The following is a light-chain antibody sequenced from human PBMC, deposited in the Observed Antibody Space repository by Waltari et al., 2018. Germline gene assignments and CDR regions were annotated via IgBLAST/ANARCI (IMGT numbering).Light chain of an antibody. CDR1: QIVTSNY. J-gene: IGKJ1*01. CDR2: GAS. Sequence: EIVLTQSPGTLSLSPGERATLSCWASQIVTSNYLGWYQQKPGQASRLLIYGASSRATGIPDRFSGSGSGTGFTLTISRLEPEDFAVYYCQQYGSSPWTFGQGTKVEIK. CDR3: QQYGSSPWT. V-gene: IGKV3-20*01.